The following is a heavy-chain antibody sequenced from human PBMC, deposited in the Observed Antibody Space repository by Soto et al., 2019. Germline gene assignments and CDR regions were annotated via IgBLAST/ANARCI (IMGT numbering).Heavy chain of an antibody. D-gene: IGHD6-19*01. J-gene: IGHJ4*02. Sequence: SQTLSLSCAISGDSVSSTSAAWSWIRQSPSRGLEWLGRTYYRSKWYSDYAVSVKSRITINPDTSKNQFSLQLNSVTPEDTAVYYCARGSYYSGWVWGQGTLVTVSS. CDR3: ARGSYYSGWV. CDR1: GDSVSSTSAA. CDR2: TYYRSKWYS. V-gene: IGHV6-1*01.